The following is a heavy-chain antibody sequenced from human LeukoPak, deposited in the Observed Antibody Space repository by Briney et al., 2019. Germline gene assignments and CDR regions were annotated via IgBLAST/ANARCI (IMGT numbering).Heavy chain of an antibody. V-gene: IGHV3-23*01. CDR1: GFTFSSYV. CDR2: ISGGGGSTHYA. D-gene: IGHD3-10*01. Sequence: GGSLRLSCAASGFTFSSYVMSWVRQAPGKGLEWVSAISGGGGSTHYADYADSVKGRFTISRDNSKNTLYLQMNSLRAEDTALYYCARGGRFGDLILYWYFDLWGRGTLVTVSS. CDR3: ARGGRFGDLILYWYFDL. J-gene: IGHJ2*01.